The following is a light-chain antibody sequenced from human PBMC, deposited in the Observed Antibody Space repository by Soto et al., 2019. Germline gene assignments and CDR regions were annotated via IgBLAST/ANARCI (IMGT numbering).Light chain of an antibody. CDR3: SAYTTSDTPV. V-gene: IGLV2-14*01. CDR1: SSDVGAYNY. Sequence: QSALTQPASVSGSPGQSITSSCTGTSSDVGAYNYVSWYQQYPGKVPKLMVYDVSNRPSGVSNRFSGSKSGNTASLTISGLQAEDEADYYCSAYTTSDTPVFGGGTKLTVL. J-gene: IGLJ2*01. CDR2: DVS.